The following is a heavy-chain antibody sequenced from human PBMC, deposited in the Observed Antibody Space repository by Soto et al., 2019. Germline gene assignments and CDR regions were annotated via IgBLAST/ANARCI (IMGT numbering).Heavy chain of an antibody. Sequence: ASVKVSCKASGYTFTSYYMHWVRQAPGQGLEWMGIINPSGGSTSYAQKFQGRVTMTRDTSTSTVYMELSSLRSEDTAVYYCARGGPSGSSWYIRRDYYYGMDVWGQGTTVTVS. V-gene: IGHV1-46*01. CDR2: INPSGGST. CDR3: ARGGPSGSSWYIRRDYYYGMDV. J-gene: IGHJ6*02. D-gene: IGHD6-13*01. CDR1: GYTFTSYY.